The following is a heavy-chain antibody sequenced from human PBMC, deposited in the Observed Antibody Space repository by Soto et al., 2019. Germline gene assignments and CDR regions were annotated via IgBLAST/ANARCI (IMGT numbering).Heavy chain of an antibody. CDR1: GGSISSSTYF. V-gene: IGHV4-39*01. J-gene: IGHJ5*02. CDR2: IYYSGST. D-gene: IGHD3-10*01. CDR3: TNSNWFDP. Sequence: QLQLQESGPGLVKPSETLSLTSTVSGGSISSSTYFWGWIRQPPGKGLEWIGNIYYSGSTYYNPSLKSRVSRSVDTPKDQFSLKLTSVTAADTAVYYCTNSNWFDPWGQGTLVTVSS.